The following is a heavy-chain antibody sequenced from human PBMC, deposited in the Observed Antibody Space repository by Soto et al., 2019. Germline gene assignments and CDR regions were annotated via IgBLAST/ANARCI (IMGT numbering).Heavy chain of an antibody. J-gene: IGHJ5*02. CDR1: GGSISSGGYS. CDR2: TYHSGST. CDR3: ARGLLRVGNWFDP. Sequence: SETLSLTCAVSGGSISSGGYSWSWIRQPPGKGLEWIGYTYHSGSTYYNPSLKSRVTISVDRSKNQFSLKLSSVTAADTAVYYCARGLLRVGNWFDPWGQGTLVTVSS. D-gene: IGHD2-15*01. V-gene: IGHV4-30-2*01.